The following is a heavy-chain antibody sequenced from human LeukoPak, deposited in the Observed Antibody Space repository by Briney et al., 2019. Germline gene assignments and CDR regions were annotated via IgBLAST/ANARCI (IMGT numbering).Heavy chain of an antibody. CDR3: VQTTGWPGFDY. D-gene: IGHD1-1*01. V-gene: IGHV4-4*09. CDR2: IYSGVPT. CDR1: GVSISRFY. J-gene: IGHJ4*02. Sequence: SETLSLTCTTSGVSISRFYWSWVRQPPGKGLEWIGNIYSGVPTYFNPSLKSRVVISVDTSKNQFSLNLTSVTAADTAMYYCVQTTGWPGFDYWGQGILVTVSS.